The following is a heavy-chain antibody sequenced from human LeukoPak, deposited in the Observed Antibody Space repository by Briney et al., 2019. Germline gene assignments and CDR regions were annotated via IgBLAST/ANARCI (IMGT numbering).Heavy chain of an antibody. CDR3: AHTRLWFGELHFDY. CDR2: IYWDDGK. Sequence: SGPTLVKPTQTLTLTCTFSGFSLSTSGVGVGWIRQPPGKTLEWLALIYWDDGKRYSPSPKSRLTITKDTSKNQVVLTMTNMDPVDTATYYCAHTRLWFGELHFDYWGQGTLVTVSS. CDR1: GFSLSTSGVG. D-gene: IGHD3-10*01. V-gene: IGHV2-5*02. J-gene: IGHJ4*02.